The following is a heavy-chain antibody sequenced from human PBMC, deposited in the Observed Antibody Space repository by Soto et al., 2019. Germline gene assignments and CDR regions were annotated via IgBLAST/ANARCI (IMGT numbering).Heavy chain of an antibody. CDR1: GRALTSYA. CDR2: IIPIFGTA. Sequence: VEVSCRSPGRALTSYAITRGRAAHAQGLESTGGIIPIFGTANYAHKFQGRVTITADKSTSTAYMELSSLRSEDTAVYYCARGVGRLAAARLEDYYSGMDVWGQGTPVTVSS. J-gene: IGHJ6*01. D-gene: IGHD6-13*01. CDR3: ARGVGRLAAARLEDYYSGMDV. V-gene: IGHV1-69*13.